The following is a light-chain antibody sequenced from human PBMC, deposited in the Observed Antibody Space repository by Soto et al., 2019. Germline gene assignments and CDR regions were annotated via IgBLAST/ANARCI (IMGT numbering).Light chain of an antibody. CDR1: QSVSRF. J-gene: IGKJ3*01. V-gene: IGKV3-11*01. Sequence: EIVLTQSPATLSLSPGESATLSCRASQSVSRFLAWYQQKPGQTPRLLIYDASNRATGIPARFSGSGSGTDFTLTISSLEPEDFAVYYCQQRSNWLFTFGPGTKVDIK. CDR2: DAS. CDR3: QQRSNWLFT.